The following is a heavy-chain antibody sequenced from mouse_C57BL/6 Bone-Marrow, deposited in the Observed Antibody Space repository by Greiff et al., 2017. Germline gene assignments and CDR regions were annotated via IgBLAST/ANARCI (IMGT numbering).Heavy chain of an antibody. D-gene: IGHD2-3*01. V-gene: IGHV14-2*01. CDR3: ASPRCDCYCVGWYFDV. CDR1: GFNIKDYY. CDR2: IDPEDGET. J-gene: IGHJ1*03. Sequence: EVQLQQSGAELVKPGASVKLSCTASGFNIKDYYMHWVKQRTEQGLEWIGRIDPEDGETKYAAKFQGKATITADTSSNTAYLQLSSLTSEDAAVYFCASPRCDCYCVGWYFDVWGTGTPVTVSS.